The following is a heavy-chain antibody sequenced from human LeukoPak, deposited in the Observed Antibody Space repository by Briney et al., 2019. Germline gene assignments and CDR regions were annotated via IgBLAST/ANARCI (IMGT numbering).Heavy chain of an antibody. D-gene: IGHD3-22*01. CDR2: ISYDGSNK. CDR1: GFTFSSYG. Sequence: PGGSLRLSCAASGFTFSSYGMHWVRQAPGKGLEWVAVISYDGSNKYYADSVKGRFTISRDNSKNTLYLQMNSLRAEDTAVYYCAKDDLFMGTEITTFDYWGQGTLVTVSS. CDR3: AKDDLFMGTEITTFDY. J-gene: IGHJ4*02. V-gene: IGHV3-30*18.